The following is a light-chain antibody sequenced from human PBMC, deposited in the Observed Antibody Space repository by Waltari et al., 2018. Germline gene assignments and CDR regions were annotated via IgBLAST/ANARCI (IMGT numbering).Light chain of an antibody. Sequence: EIVLTQSPATLSLSPGERATLSCRASQSVSTYLAWYQQKPGQAPRLFIYDASNRATGIPARFSGSGSGTDFTLTISSLEPEDFAVYYCQQRSNWPPWTFGQGTKVEMK. CDR1: QSVSTY. V-gene: IGKV3-11*01. J-gene: IGKJ1*01. CDR3: QQRSNWPPWT. CDR2: DAS.